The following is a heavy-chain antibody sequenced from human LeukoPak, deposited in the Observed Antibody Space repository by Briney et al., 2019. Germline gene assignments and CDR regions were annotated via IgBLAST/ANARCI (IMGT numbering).Heavy chain of an antibody. CDR2: IREDGSNK. CDR3: GKAANLPSLTMFRGVRVYSYMDV. D-gene: IGHD3-10*01. V-gene: IGHV3-30*02. Sequence: GALRLSCAAAGVTFNNYGMHWVRQAPGKGRKGVAFIREDGSNKYYSDSLKRRCTISRYNSKNTLFLQMNILRTEDTALYYCGKAANLPSLTMFRGVRVYSYMDVWGKGTAVTISS. CDR1: GVTFNNYG. J-gene: IGHJ6*03.